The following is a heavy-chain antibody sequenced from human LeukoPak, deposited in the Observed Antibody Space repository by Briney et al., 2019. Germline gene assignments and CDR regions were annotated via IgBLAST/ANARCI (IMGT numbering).Heavy chain of an antibody. CDR2: INANSGGT. CDR3: ATVGDDHKTLPLDGY. J-gene: IGHJ4*02. D-gene: IGHD3-10*01. CDR1: VYTFTVYY. V-gene: IGHV1-2*02. Sequence: ASVKVSFNGAVYTFTVYYIHWGRNGQRQGLEWVRWINANSGGTDYGQKFQGSVTMTRDTSISPAYMELSRLKSDDTAVYYCATVGDDHKTLPLDGYWGQGTLVTVSS.